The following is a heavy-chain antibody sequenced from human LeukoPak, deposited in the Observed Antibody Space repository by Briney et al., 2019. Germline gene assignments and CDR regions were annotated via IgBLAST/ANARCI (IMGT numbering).Heavy chain of an antibody. CDR1: GFTFDDYA. CDR3: AKGSSGWPDAFDI. Sequence: PGGSLRLSCAASGFTFDDYAMHWVRQAPGKGLEWVSGISWNSGSIGYADSVKGRFTISRDNAKNSLYLQMNSLRAEDMALYYCAKGSSGWPDAFDIWGQGTMVTVSS. CDR2: ISWNSGSI. J-gene: IGHJ3*02. V-gene: IGHV3-9*03. D-gene: IGHD6-19*01.